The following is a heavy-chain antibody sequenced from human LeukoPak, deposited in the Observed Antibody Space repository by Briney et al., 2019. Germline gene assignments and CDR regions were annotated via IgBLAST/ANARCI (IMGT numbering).Heavy chain of an antibody. V-gene: IGHV4-31*03. D-gene: IGHD6-13*01. CDR1: GGSISSGGYY. J-gene: IGHJ4*02. Sequence: SETLSLTCTVSGGSISSGGYYWSWIRQHPGKGLEWIGYIYYSGSTYYNPSLKSRVTISVDTSKNQFSLKLSPVTAADTAVYYCARLYSSPHYYFDYWGQGTLVTVSS. CDR3: ARLYSSPHYYFDY. CDR2: IYYSGST.